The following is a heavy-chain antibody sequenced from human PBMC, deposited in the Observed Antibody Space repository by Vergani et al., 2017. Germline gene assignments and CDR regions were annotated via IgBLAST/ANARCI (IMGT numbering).Heavy chain of an antibody. Sequence: QVQLQESGPGLVKPSETLSLTCTVSGGSISSYYWSWIRQPPGKGLEWIGYIYYSGSTNYNPSLKSRVTISVDTSKNQFSLKLSSVTAADTAVYYCASTVAGYYDSSGYYYNYFDYWGQGTLVTVSS. CDR3: ASTVAGYYDSSGYYYNYFDY. CDR1: GGSISSYY. D-gene: IGHD3-22*01. V-gene: IGHV4-59*12. J-gene: IGHJ4*02. CDR2: IYYSGST.